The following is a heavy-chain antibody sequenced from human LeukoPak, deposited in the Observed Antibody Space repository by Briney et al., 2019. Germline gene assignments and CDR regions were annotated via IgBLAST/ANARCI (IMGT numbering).Heavy chain of an antibody. J-gene: IGHJ4*02. CDR2: ISSSSSYI. CDR3: AIAGIGGTSTSYDY. CDR1: GFTFRSYS. V-gene: IGHV3-21*01. Sequence: GGSLRLSCAASGFTFRSYSMNWVRQAPGKGLEWVSSISSSSSYIYYADSVKGRFTISRDNAKNSLCLQMNCLRAEDTAVYYCAIAGIGGTSTSYDYWGQGTLVTVSS. D-gene: IGHD2-2*01.